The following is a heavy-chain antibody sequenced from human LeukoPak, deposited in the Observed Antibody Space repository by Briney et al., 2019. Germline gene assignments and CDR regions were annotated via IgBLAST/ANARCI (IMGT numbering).Heavy chain of an antibody. V-gene: IGHV1-18*01. CDR1: GYTFTSYG. CDR3: ARDRKYYYDSSGYYYPEYFQH. J-gene: IGHJ1*01. CDR2: ISAYNGNT. Sequence: ASVKVSCKASGYTFTSYGISWVRQAPGQGLEWMGWISAYNGNTNYAQKLQGRVTMTTGTSTSTAYMELRSLRSDDTAVYYCARDRKYYYDSSGYYYPEYFQHWGQGTLVTVSS. D-gene: IGHD3-22*01.